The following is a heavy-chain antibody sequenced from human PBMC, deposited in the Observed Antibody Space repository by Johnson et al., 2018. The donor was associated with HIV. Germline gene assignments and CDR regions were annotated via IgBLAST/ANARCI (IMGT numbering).Heavy chain of an antibody. J-gene: IGHJ3*02. CDR1: GFIFSGYW. Sequence: EMQLVESGGGLVQPGGSLRLSCAASGFIFSGYWMNWVRQAPGKGLEWVAGIKYDGSGKFCVDSVKGGFTISRDNAKDSLFLQMNSLRAEDTAVYYCARSKAFDIWGQGKMVTVSS. CDR2: IKYDGSGK. V-gene: IGHV3-7*01. CDR3: ARSKAFDI.